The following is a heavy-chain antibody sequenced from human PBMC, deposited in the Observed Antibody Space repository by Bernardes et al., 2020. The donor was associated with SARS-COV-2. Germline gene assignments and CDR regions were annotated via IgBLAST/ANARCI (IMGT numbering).Heavy chain of an antibody. CDR2: IHYSGTT. Sequence: TLSLTCTVSGGSITSSYWIWIRQPPGKGLEWIGYIHYSGTTHYNPSLKSRLTISVDTSKNQFSLKLTSVTAADTAVYYCARASGWYGGYFDNWGQGTLVTVSS. CDR1: GGSITSSY. J-gene: IGHJ4*02. D-gene: IGHD6-19*01. V-gene: IGHV4-59*01. CDR3: ARASGWYGGYFDN.